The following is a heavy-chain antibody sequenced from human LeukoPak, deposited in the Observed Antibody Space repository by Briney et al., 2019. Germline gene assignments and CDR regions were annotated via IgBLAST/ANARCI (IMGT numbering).Heavy chain of an antibody. CDR2: ISASGDDT. CDR1: GFTFSNYA. CDR3: ARALRAAAGTGY. Sequence: GGSLRLSCGASGFTFSNYAMSWVRQAPGKGLEWVSVISASGDDTYYADSVKGRFTISRDNSKNTLYLQMNSLRAEDTAVYYCARALRAAAGTGYWGQRTLVTVSS. V-gene: IGHV3-23*01. J-gene: IGHJ4*02. D-gene: IGHD6-13*01.